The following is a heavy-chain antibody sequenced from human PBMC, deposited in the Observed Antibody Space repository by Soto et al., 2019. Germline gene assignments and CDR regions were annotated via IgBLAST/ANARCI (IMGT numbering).Heavy chain of an antibody. Sequence: EVPLVESGEGLVQPGGSLRLSCAASGFTFSSYAMHWVRQAPGKGLEYVSAISSNGGSTYYGDSVKGRFTISRDNSKNTLYLQMGSLRDEDMAVYYCARSGSGYEIDYWGQGTLVTVSS. CDR1: GFTFSSYA. CDR3: ARSGSGYEIDY. CDR2: ISSNGGST. J-gene: IGHJ4*02. V-gene: IGHV3-64*02. D-gene: IGHD5-12*01.